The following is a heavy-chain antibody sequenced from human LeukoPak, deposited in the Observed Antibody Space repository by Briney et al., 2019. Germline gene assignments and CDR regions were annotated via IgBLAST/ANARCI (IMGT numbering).Heavy chain of an antibody. CDR3: AKGPWEYDILTGYYPFDY. CDR1: GFTFSSYA. J-gene: IGHJ4*02. Sequence: PGGSLRPSCAASGFTFSSYAMSWVRQAPGKGLEWVSAISGSGGSTYYADSVKGRFTISRDNSKNTLYLQMNSLRAEDTAVYYCAKGPWEYDILTGYYPFDYWGQGTLVTVSS. D-gene: IGHD3-9*01. CDR2: ISGSGGST. V-gene: IGHV3-23*01.